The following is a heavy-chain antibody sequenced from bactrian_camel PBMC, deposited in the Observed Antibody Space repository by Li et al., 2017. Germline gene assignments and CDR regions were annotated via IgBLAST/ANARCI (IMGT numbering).Heavy chain of an antibody. V-gene: IGHV3S53*01. J-gene: IGHJ4*01. CDR1: GDNFSSAC. D-gene: IGHD4*01. Sequence: QVQLVESGGGSAQAGESLRLSCAASGDNFSSACMGWFRQAPGKEREGVAAIYGGITTYYADSVKGRFTISQDNAKNIIYLQMNSLTPDDTAMYYCAAGTRIIVGDYCDGITNWGQGTQVTVS. CDR3: AAGTRIIVGDYCDGITN. CDR2: IYGGITT.